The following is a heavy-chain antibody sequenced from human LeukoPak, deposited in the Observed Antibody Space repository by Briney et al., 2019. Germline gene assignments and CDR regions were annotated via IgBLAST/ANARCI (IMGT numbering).Heavy chain of an antibody. J-gene: IGHJ4*02. V-gene: IGHV3-73*01. CDR2: IRSKANSYAT. CDR3: TGGVAPGDHDY. D-gene: IGHD3-16*01. Sequence: GGSLSLSCAASGFTFSGSAMHWVRQASGKGLEWVGRIRSKANSYATAYAASVKGRFTISRDDSKNTAYLQMNSLKTEDTAVYYCTGGVAPGDHDYWGQGTLVTVSS. CDR1: GFTFSGSA.